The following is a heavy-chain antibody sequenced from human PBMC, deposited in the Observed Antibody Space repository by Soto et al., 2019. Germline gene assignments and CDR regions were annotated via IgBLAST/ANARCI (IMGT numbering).Heavy chain of an antibody. J-gene: IGHJ4*02. CDR3: ARWEDDDTYDFWSGSGFDY. CDR1: GGTFSSYA. D-gene: IGHD3-3*01. CDR2: IIPIFGTA. Sequence: QVQLVQSGAEVKKPGSSVKVSCKASGGTFSSYAISWVRQAPGQGLEWMGGIIPIFGTANYSQKFQGRVTITADESTSTAYKELSSLRSEDTAVYYCARWEDDDTYDFWSGSGFDYWGQGTLVTVSS. V-gene: IGHV1-69*01.